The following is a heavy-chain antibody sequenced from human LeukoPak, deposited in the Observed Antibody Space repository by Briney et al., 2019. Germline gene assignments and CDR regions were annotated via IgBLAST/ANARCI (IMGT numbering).Heavy chain of an antibody. D-gene: IGHD4-11*01. CDR1: GFTFDDYA. CDR3: AKDIEGVTEGVH. Sequence: GGSLRLSCAASGFTFDDYARHWVRQAPGKGLGWVSGISWNSGSIGYADSVKGRFTISRDNAKNSRYVQMNSLGAEDTALSYCAKDIEGVTEGVHWGQGTLVTVSS. CDR2: ISWNSGSI. J-gene: IGHJ4*02. V-gene: IGHV3-9*01.